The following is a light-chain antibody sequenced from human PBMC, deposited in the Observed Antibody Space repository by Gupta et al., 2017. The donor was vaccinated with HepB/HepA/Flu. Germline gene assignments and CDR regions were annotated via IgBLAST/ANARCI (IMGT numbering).Light chain of an antibody. CDR3: FSYAGTDTFYV. CDR2: DVN. Sequence: PRSVXXSPXQSVTXXXXGXSSDVGGYDFVSWYQQYPGKAPKLMIYDVNKRPSEVPDGFSGSKSGNTASLTITGLQTEDEADYYCFSYAGTDTFYVFGTGTKVTV. CDR1: SSDVGGYDF. J-gene: IGLJ1*01. V-gene: IGLV2-11*01.